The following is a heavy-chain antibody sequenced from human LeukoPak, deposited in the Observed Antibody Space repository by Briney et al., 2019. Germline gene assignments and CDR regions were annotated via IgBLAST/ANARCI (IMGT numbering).Heavy chain of an antibody. CDR2: IYYSGST. V-gene: IGHV4-30-4*08. D-gene: IGHD4-11*01. Sequence: LRLSCAASGFTFSSYAMSWVRQAPGKGLEWIGYIYYSGSTYYNPSLKSRVTISVDTSKNQFSLKLSSVTAADTAVYYCASSRRSARLQFDYWGQGILVTVSS. J-gene: IGHJ4*02. CDR3: ASSRRSARLQFDY. CDR1: GFTFSSYA.